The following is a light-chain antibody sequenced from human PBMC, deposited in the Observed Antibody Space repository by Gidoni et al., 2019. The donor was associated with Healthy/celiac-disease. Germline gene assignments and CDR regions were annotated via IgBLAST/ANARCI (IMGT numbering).Light chain of an antibody. CDR3: QQSYSTPYT. CDR2: AAS. CDR1: QRISSY. J-gene: IGKJ2*01. V-gene: IGKV1-39*01. Sequence: DIPLTQSPSSLSASVGDRVTITCRASQRISSYLNWYQQKPGKAPKLLIYAASSLQSGVPSRFSGSGSGTDFTLTISSLQPEDFATYYCQQSYSTPYTFGQGTKLEIK.